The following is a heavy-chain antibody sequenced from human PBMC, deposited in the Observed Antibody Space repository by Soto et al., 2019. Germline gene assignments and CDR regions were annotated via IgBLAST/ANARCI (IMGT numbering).Heavy chain of an antibody. J-gene: IGHJ6*02. V-gene: IGHV4-34*01. Sequence: SETLSLTCAVYGESFSGYIWTWIRQTPGKGLQWIGQINHSGSAYYNPSHKSQNTITVHTSNSQFSMELKSETSAVTAVYYCARGGVDPYYYYGMDVWGQGTTVTVSS. D-gene: IGHD2-15*01. CDR3: ARGGVDPYYYYGMDV. CDR2: INHSGSA. CDR1: GESFSGYI.